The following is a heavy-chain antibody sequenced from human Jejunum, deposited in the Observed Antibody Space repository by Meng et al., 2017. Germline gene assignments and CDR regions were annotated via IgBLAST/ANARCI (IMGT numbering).Heavy chain of an antibody. Sequence: VDLQGSGPGLVRPSETLSLICTVSGGSVGRAGYQWGWIRQPPGGGLEWIGYANTNYNPSLKRRVTISLDTSRNLFSLSLTSVTAADTAVYYCARDSMGSLDYWGQGILVTVSS. CDR1: GGSVGRAGYQ. V-gene: IGHV4-61*08. CDR2: ANT. J-gene: IGHJ4*02. CDR3: ARDSMGSLDY. D-gene: IGHD1-26*01.